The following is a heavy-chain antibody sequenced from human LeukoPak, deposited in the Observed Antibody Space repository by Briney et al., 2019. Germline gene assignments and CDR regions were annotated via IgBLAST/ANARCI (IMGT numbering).Heavy chain of an antibody. CDR3: ARSGSLTAFDY. J-gene: IGHJ4*02. Sequence: GGSLRLSCAASGFTFGSYAMHWVRQAPGKGLEWVAVISYDGSNKYYADSVKGRFTISRDNSKNTLYLQMNSLRAEDTAVYYCARSGSLTAFDYWGQGTLVTVSS. V-gene: IGHV3-30*01. CDR2: ISYDGSNK. CDR1: GFTFGSYA. D-gene: IGHD1-26*01.